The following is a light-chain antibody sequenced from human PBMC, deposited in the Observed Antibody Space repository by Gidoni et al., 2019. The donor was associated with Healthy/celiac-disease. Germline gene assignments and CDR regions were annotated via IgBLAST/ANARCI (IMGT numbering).Light chain of an antibody. J-gene: IGKJ1*01. CDR3: QQRSNWPPWT. CDR1: QSVSSY. V-gene: IGKV3-11*01. CDR2: DAS. Sequence: EIVLTQSPATLSLSPGERATLSCRASQSVSSYLAWYQQKPGQAPRLLIYDASNRATGIPARFSGSGSVTDFTLTISSLEPEDFAVYYCQQRSNWPPWTFGQXTKVDIK.